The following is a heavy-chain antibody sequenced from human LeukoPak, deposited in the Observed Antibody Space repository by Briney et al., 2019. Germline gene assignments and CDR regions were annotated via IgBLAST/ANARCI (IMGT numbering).Heavy chain of an antibody. CDR3: ARVSGYLFGFDY. J-gene: IGHJ4*02. D-gene: IGHD3-10*02. Sequence: HGASVKVSCKASGYTSTGYYMHWVRQAPGQGLEWMGWINPNSGGTNYAQKFQGRVTMTRDTSISTAYMELSSLRSDDTAVYYCARVSGYLFGFDYWGQGTLVTVSS. CDR1: GYTSTGYY. V-gene: IGHV1-2*02. CDR2: INPNSGGT.